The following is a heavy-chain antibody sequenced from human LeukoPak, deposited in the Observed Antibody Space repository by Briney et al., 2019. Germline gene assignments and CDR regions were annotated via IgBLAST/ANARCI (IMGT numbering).Heavy chain of an antibody. CDR3: ARGKTMNYGMDV. V-gene: IGHV3-21*01. D-gene: IGHD3-22*01. CDR2: ISSSSSYI. J-gene: IGHJ6*02. CDR1: GFTFSSYS. Sequence: PGGSLRLSCAASGFTFSSYSMNWVRQAPGKGLEWVSSISSSSSYIYYADSVKGRFTISRDNAKNSLYLQMNSLRAEDTAVYYRARGKTMNYGMDVWGQGTTVTVSS.